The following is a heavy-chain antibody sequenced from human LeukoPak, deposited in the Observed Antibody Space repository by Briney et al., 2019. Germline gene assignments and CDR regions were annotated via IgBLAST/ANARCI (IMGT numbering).Heavy chain of an antibody. Sequence: NSSQTLSLTCTVSGGSISSGGYSWSWIRQHPGKGLEWIGYIYYSGSTYYNPSLKSRVTISVDTSKNQFSLKLSSVTAADTAVYYCARGAGRWLPQALGYWGQGTLVTVSS. V-gene: IGHV4-31*03. CDR3: ARGAGRWLPQALGY. CDR1: GGSISSGGYS. CDR2: IYYSGST. D-gene: IGHD5-24*01. J-gene: IGHJ4*02.